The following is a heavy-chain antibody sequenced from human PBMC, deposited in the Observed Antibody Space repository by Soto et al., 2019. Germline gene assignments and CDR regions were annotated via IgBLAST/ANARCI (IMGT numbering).Heavy chain of an antibody. J-gene: IGHJ6*02. CDR1: GFTFSSYW. CDR2: ISYDGSNK. CDR3: AKDRRGWYPVDYYGMDV. D-gene: IGHD6-19*01. V-gene: IGHV3-30*18. Sequence: GGSLRLSCAASGFTFSSYWMHWVRQAPGKGLEWVAVISYDGSNKYYADSVKGRFTISRDNSKNTLYLQMNSLRAEDTAVYYCAKDRRGWYPVDYYGMDVWGQGTTVTVSS.